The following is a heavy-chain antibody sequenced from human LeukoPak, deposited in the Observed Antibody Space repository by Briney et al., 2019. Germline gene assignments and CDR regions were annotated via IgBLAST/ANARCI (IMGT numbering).Heavy chain of an antibody. CDR2: ISTGGSAT. CDR3: ARRASGGGYYFDY. CDR1: GFTFSSFE. Sequence: PGGSLRLSCAASGFTFSSFERNWVRQAPGKGLEWVSYISTGGSATFYADSVKGRFTISRDNAKNSLYLQMNSLRDEDTAVYYCARRASGGGYYFDYWGQGTLVTVSS. J-gene: IGHJ4*02. V-gene: IGHV3-48*03. D-gene: IGHD3-16*01.